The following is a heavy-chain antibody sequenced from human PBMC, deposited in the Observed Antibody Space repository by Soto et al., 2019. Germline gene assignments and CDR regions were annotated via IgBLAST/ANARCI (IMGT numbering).Heavy chain of an antibody. CDR2: IYTSGSP. J-gene: IGHJ5*02. CDR3: ARDEGFGEFTWFDP. V-gene: IGHV4-4*07. D-gene: IGHD3-10*01. CDR1: GGSISSHY. Sequence: QVQLQESGPGLVKPSETLSLTCTVSGGSISSHYWNWIRQPAGKGLEWIGRIYTSGSPNYNPSLKSRVTMSGDTSKNQFSLKLSSVTAADTAVYYCARDEGFGEFTWFDPWGQGTLVTVSS.